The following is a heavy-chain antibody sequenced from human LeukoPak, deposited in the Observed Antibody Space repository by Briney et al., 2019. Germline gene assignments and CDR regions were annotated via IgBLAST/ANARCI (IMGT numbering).Heavy chain of an antibody. CDR3: AKLSTSPYYFDY. J-gene: IGHJ4*02. V-gene: IGHV3-23*01. D-gene: IGHD2-2*01. CDR1: GFTFSSYA. Sequence: GGTLRLSCAASGFTFSSYAMSWVRQAPGKGLEWVSAISATGGSTYYADSVKGLFTVSRDNSKHTLYLQMNSLRAEDTAVYYCAKLSTSPYYFDYWGQGTLVTVSS. CDR2: ISATGGST.